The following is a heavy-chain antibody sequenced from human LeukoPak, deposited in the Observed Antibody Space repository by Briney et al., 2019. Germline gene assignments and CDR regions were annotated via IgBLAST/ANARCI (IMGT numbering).Heavy chain of an antibody. D-gene: IGHD6-19*01. V-gene: IGHV1-46*01. CDR2: INPSGGST. J-gene: IGHJ4*02. Sequence: ASVKVSCKASGYTFTGYYMHWVRQAPGQGLEWMGIINPSGGSTTYAQKFQGRVTMTSDTSTSTVYMELSSLRSEDTAVYYRARTYSSGWYDYWGQGTLVTVSS. CDR1: GYTFTGYY. CDR3: ARTYSSGWYDY.